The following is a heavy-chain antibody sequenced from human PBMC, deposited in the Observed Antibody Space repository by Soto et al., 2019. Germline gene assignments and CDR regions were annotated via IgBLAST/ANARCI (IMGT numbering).Heavy chain of an antibody. CDR2: TLYVGRNK. CDR1: CPSSSSYA. CDR3: ARELVLGSSSVYYYHGMDV. Sequence: SKTRSGAASCPSSSSYALNCASQAARKGLAWLAATLYVGRNKHSADSVTGRFTVSRDNSKNTLFLQMNRMRAEDTAVYHCARELVLGSSSVYYYHGMDVWGQGT. D-gene: IGHD6-6*01. V-gene: IGHV3-33*01. J-gene: IGHJ6*02.